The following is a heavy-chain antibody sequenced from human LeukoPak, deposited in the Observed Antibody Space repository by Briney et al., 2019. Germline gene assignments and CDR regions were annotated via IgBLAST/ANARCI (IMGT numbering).Heavy chain of an antibody. CDR1: GFTFSSDA. CDR3: AKNWAARGIYYYYYMDV. D-gene: IGHD6-6*01. Sequence: GGSLRLSCAASGFTFSSDAMSSGRPAPGKGLGWVLAISGSGGSTYYADSVKGRFTISRDNSKNTLYLQMNSLRAEDTAVYYCAKNWAARGIYYYYYMDVWGKGTTVTVSS. J-gene: IGHJ6*03. V-gene: IGHV3-23*01. CDR2: ISGSGGST.